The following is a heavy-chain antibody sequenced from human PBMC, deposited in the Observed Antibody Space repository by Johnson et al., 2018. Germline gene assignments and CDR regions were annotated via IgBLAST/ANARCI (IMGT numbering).Heavy chain of an antibody. D-gene: IGHD5-24*01. V-gene: IGHV3-48*01. CDR3: GKMTVRDGYNYDAFDI. CDR2: ISSSSSTI. J-gene: IGHJ3*02. CDR1: GFTFSIYG. Sequence: VQLVESGGGLVQPGGSLGIACAASGFTFSIYGMNWVRQAPGKGLEWVSYISSSSSTIYYADSVKGRFILSRDNAKNSLSLKMNSLRAEDTAIYYCGKMTVRDGYNYDAFDIWGQGTMVTVSS.